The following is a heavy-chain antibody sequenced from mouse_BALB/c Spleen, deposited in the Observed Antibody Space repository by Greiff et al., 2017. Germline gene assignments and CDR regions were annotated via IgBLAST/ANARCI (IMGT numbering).Heavy chain of an antibody. CDR3: ARWGGLGRYFEV. J-gene: IGHJ1*01. CDR2: ISSGSSTI. CDR1: GFSFSSFG. D-gene: IGHD4-1*01. V-gene: IGHV5-17*02. Sequence: EVMLVESGGGLVQPGGSRKLSCAASGFSFSSFGMHWVRQAPEKGLEWVAYISSGSSTIYYADTVTGRFTISRDNPKNTLFLQMTSLRSEDTAMYYCARWGGLGRYFEVWGAGTTVTVSS.